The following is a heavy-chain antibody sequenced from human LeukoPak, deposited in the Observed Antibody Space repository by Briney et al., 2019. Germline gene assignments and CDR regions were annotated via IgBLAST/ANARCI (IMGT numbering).Heavy chain of an antibody. Sequence: ASVTVSCKASGYTFTSYGISGVRQAPGQGLEWMGWISAYNGNTNYAQKLQGRVTMTTDTSTSTAYMELRSLRSDDTAVYYCAASYCSGGSCYIFDYWGQGTLVTVSS. D-gene: IGHD2-15*01. J-gene: IGHJ4*02. CDR2: ISAYNGNT. CDR3: AASYCSGGSCYIFDY. CDR1: GYTFTSYG. V-gene: IGHV1-18*04.